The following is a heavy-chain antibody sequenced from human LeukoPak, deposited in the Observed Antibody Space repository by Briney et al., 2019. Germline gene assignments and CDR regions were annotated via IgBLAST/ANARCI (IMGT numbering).Heavy chain of an antibody. CDR1: GFTFSSYA. J-gene: IGHJ4*02. CDR2: ISGSGGST. Sequence: PSGGSLRLSCAASGFTFSSYAMSWVRQAPGKGLEWVSAISGSGGSTYYADSVKGRFTISRDNAKNSLYLQMNSLRAEDTAVYDCARDLMGIAYRGAFYYWGQGTLVTVSS. CDR3: ARDLMGIAYRGAFYY. D-gene: IGHD6-13*01. V-gene: IGHV3-23*01.